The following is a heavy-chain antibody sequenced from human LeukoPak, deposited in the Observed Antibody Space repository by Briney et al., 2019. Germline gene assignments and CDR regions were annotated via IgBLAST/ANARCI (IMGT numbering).Heavy chain of an antibody. Sequence: SETLSLTCTVSGGSISGSYYYWGWVRQPPGKGLEWIGSFYHSGSTYYNSSLKSRLTMSVDTSRNQFSLQLTAVTAADTAVYYCARLGAVLTSVNWFDPWGQGTLVTVSS. J-gene: IGHJ5*02. CDR1: GGSISGSYYY. V-gene: IGHV4-39*07. D-gene: IGHD3-3*02. CDR2: FYHSGST. CDR3: ARLGAVLTSVNWFDP.